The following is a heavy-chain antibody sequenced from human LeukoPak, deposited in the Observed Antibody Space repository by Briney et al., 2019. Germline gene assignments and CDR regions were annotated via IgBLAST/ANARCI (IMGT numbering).Heavy chain of an antibody. V-gene: IGHV3-66*01. J-gene: IGHJ4*02. Sequence: PGGSLRLSCAASGFTFSDYYMSRVRQAPGKGLEWVSVVYSDGNTYYADSVRGRFTISRDNSKNTVSLQMNRLRVEDTAVYYCARALWDYWGQGTLVTVSS. CDR2: VYSDGNT. D-gene: IGHD3-16*01. CDR1: GFTFSDYY. CDR3: ARALWDY.